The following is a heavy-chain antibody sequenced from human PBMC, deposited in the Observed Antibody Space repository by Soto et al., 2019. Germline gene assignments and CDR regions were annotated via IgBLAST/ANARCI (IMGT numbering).Heavy chain of an antibody. CDR3: ARDTTATYTAVDY. J-gene: IGHJ4*02. V-gene: IGHV1-69*13. CDR1: GGTFSSYA. D-gene: IGHD3-16*01. Sequence: ASVKVSCKASGGTFSSYAISWLRQAPGQGLEWMGGIIPIFGTANYAQKFQGRVTITADESTSTAYMELSSLRSEDTAVYYCARDTTATYTAVDYWGQGTLVTVSS. CDR2: IIPIFGTA.